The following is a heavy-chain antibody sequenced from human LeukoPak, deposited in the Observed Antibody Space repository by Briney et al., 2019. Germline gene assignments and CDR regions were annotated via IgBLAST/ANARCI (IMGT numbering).Heavy chain of an antibody. CDR1: GGTFSSYA. CDR2: IIPIFGTA. D-gene: IGHD6-6*01. V-gene: IGHV1-69*05. J-gene: IGHJ4*02. CDR3: AASSIAAPHRNLN. Sequence: SVKVSCKASGGTFSSYAISWVRQAPGQGLEWMGGIIPIFGTANYAQKFQGRATITTDESTSTAYMELSSLRSEDTAVYYCAASSIAAPHRNLNWGQGTLVTVSS.